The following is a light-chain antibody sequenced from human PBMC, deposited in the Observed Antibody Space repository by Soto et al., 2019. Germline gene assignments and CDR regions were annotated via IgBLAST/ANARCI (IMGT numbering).Light chain of an antibody. CDR2: GTS. CDR1: GSNLGTAFD. Sequence: QSVLTQPPSVSGAPGQRVTIACTGIGSNLGTAFDVHWYRQFPGRAPELLLSGTSHRPSGVPDRFSGSRSGTSASLAITGLQADDEADYYCQTSHSGLIGLIFGTGTKLTVL. V-gene: IGLV1-40*01. CDR3: QTSHSGLIGLI. J-gene: IGLJ1*01.